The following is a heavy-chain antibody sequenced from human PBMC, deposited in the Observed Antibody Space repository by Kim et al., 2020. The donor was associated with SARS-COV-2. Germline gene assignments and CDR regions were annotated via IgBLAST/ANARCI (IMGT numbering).Heavy chain of an antibody. CDR2: INHSGST. V-gene: IGHV4-34*01. D-gene: IGHD3-22*01. CDR3: ARAFPVRGRDSSGYYRAMYNWFDP. J-gene: IGHJ5*02. Sequence: SETLSLTCAVYGGSFSGYYWSWIRQPPGKGLEWIGEINHSGSTNYNPSLKSRVIISLDTSKNQFSLKLSSVTAADTAVYYCARAFPVRGRDSSGYYRAMYNWFDPWGQGTLVTVSS. CDR1: GGSFSGYY.